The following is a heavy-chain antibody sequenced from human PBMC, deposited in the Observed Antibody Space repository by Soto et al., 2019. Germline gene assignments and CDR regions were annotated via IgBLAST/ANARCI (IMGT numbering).Heavy chain of an antibody. D-gene: IGHD2-21*02. CDR1: GYTFTSYY. J-gene: IGHJ4*02. CDR2: INPISGST. V-gene: IGHV1-46*03. CDR3: ARCGNSSLLLDY. Sequence: QVQLVQAGAELNKPGASVKVSCKASGYTFTSYYMHWLRQAPGQVLEWMGIINPISGSTIYAQKVQGGVTLTSETSTSTVYMELSSLRSEDTAVYYCARCGNSSLLLDYWCQGTLVTVSS.